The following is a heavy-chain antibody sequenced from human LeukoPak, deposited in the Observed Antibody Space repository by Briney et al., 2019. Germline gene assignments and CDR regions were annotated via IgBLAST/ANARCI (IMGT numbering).Heavy chain of an antibody. CDR3: ARDRGYYVFDY. V-gene: IGHV3-7*01. D-gene: IGHD3-22*01. Sequence: GSLRLSCAASGFTVSSNYMSWVRQAPGKGLEWVAHVKPDGSEKSYVDSVKGRFTISRDNAQNSPYLQMNSLRAEDTAVYYCARDRGYYVFDYWGQGTLVTVSS. CDR1: GFTVSSNY. J-gene: IGHJ4*02. CDR2: VKPDGSEK.